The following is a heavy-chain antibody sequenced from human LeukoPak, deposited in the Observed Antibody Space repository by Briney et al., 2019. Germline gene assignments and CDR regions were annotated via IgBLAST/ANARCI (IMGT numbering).Heavy chain of an antibody. V-gene: IGHV4-34*01. CDR2: INHSGNT. J-gene: IGHJ4*02. CDR3: VRRGYSYGS. CDR1: GGSFTGYY. Sequence: SETLSLTCAVYGGSFTGYYWSWIRQPPGKGLEWIGEINHSGNTNYNPSLKSRVTISVDTSKNQFSLRLTSVTAAGTAVYYCVRRGYSYGSWGQGTLVTVSS. D-gene: IGHD5-18*01.